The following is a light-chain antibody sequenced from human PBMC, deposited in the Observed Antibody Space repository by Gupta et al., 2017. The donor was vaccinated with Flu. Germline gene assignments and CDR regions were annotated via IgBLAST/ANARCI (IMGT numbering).Light chain of an antibody. CDR1: SGSVSTKFY. CDR2: NTD. J-gene: IGLJ2*01. Sequence: TVPLTCGLSSGSVSTKFYPSWYQQNPGQPPRTRSHNTDTRSSGVPERGAGYVLGNKAVPHTTGAQADDDSDDYCVPYIGRDSLVFGGGTKLTVL. V-gene: IGLV8-61*01. CDR3: VPYIGRDSLV.